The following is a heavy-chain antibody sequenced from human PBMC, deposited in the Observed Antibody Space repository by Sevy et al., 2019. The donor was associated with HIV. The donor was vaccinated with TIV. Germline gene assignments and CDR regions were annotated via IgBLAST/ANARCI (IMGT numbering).Heavy chain of an antibody. CDR1: GYTLSELS. CDR3: ATPNNSGSYYYGMDV. J-gene: IGHJ6*02. CDR2: FDPEDGET. Sequence: ASVKVSCKVSGYTLSELSMHWVRQAPGKGLEWMGGFDPEDGETIYAQKFQGRVTMTEDTSTDTAYMELSSLRSEDTAVYYCATPNNSGSYYYGMDVWGQGTTVTVSS. V-gene: IGHV1-24*01. D-gene: IGHD1-26*01.